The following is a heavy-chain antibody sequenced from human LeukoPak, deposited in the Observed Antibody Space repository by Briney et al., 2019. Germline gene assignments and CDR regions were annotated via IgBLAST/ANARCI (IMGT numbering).Heavy chain of an antibody. J-gene: IGHJ4*02. CDR1: GFTFSIYA. CDR2: VSYDGSNK. V-gene: IGHV3-30*04. D-gene: IGHD4-17*01. Sequence: PGGSLRLSCAASGFTFSIYAMSWVRQAPGKGLEWVAFVSYDGSNKYYADSVKGRFTISRDNSKNTVYLQMNSLRAEDTAVYYCATDSTVTTFEYWGQGTLVTVSS. CDR3: ATDSTVTTFEY.